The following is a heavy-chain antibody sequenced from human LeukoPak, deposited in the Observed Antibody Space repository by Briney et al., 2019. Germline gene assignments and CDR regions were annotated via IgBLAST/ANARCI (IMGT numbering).Heavy chain of an antibody. CDR2: IIPILGIA. V-gene: IGHV1-69*04. D-gene: IGHD6-19*01. CDR3: ASDSSGWYSVYFDY. Sequence: SVKVSCKASGYTFTSYAISWVRQAPGQGLEWMGRIIPILGIANYAQKFQGRVTITADKSTSTAYMELSSLRSEDTAVYYCASDSSGWYSVYFDYWGQGTLVTVSS. J-gene: IGHJ4*02. CDR1: GYTFTSYA.